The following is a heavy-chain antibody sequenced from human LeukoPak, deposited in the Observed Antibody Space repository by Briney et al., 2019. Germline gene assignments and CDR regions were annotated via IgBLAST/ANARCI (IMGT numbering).Heavy chain of an antibody. D-gene: IGHD6-13*01. CDR3: ARAGPSSSWHQFDY. CDR1: GFTFSSYA. V-gene: IGHV3-7*01. Sequence: GGSLRLSCAASGFTFSSYAMSWVRQAPGKGLEWVANIKEDGTETNYVDSVTGRFTISRDNAKTSLYLHMNSLRVEDTAVYYCARAGPSSSWHQFDYWGQGTLVTVSS. J-gene: IGHJ4*02. CDR2: IKEDGTET.